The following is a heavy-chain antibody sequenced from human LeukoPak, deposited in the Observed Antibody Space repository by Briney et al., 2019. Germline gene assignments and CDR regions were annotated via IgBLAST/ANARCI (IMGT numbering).Heavy chain of an antibody. Sequence: PGGSLRLSWAASGFTFSSNYMSWVRQAPGQGLGWVSGIYSGGRTYYADSAKGRFTISRDNSKNTLYLQMQSLRAEDTAGYYYARDIHCGYGGQGTLVTVSS. CDR1: GFTFSSNY. J-gene: IGHJ4*02. V-gene: IGHV3-66*01. D-gene: IGHD2-21*01. CDR2: IYSGGRT. CDR3: ARDIHCGY.